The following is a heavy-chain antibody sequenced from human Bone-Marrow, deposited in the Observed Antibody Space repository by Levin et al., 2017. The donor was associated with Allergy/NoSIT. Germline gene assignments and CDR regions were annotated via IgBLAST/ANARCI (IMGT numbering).Heavy chain of an antibody. CDR2: IYPGDSDT. D-gene: IGHD1/OR15-1a*01. CDR3: ATLEEEQGAFDI. J-gene: IGHJ3*02. CDR1: GYRFSTKW. Sequence: KAGGSLRLSCKGTGYRFSTKWIAWVRQMPGKGLEWMGIIYPGDSDTRYGPSFEGQVTILADKSISTAYLQWSSLKASDTAMYFCATLEEEQGAFDIWGQGTLVIVSS. V-gene: IGHV5-51*01.